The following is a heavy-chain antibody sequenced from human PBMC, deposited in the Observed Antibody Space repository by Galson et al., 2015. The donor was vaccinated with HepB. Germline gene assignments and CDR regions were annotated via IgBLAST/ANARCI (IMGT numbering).Heavy chain of an antibody. CDR3: AREPYCTNGVCPGMDV. D-gene: IGHD2-8*01. Sequence: SLRLSCAASGFTFSSYWMSWVRQAPGKGLEWVANIKQDGSEKYYVDSVKGRFTISRDNAKNSLYLQMNSLRAEDTAVYYCAREPYCTNGVCPGMDVWGQGTTVTVSS. J-gene: IGHJ6*02. V-gene: IGHV3-7*01. CDR2: IKQDGSEK. CDR1: GFTFSSYW.